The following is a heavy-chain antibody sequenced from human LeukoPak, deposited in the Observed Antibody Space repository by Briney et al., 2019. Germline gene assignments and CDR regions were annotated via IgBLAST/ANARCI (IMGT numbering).Heavy chain of an antibody. CDR2: IYSGGST. CDR3: ARHPSDDSSGYPNDY. D-gene: IGHD3-22*01. CDR1: GFTFSSYA. J-gene: IGHJ4*02. V-gene: IGHV3-66*04. Sequence: GGSLRLSCAASGFTFSSYAMSWVRQAPGKGLEWVSVIYSGGSTYYADSVKGRFTISRDNSKNTLYLQMNSLRAEDTAVYYCARHPSDDSSGYPNDYWGQGTLVTVSS.